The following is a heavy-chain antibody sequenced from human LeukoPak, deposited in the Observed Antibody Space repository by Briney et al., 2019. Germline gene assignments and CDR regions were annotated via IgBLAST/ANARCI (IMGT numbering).Heavy chain of an antibody. D-gene: IGHD6-6*01. CDR3: ARGTHSSSPIPLDY. CDR2: IHYSGST. Sequence: SETLSLTCTVSGGSISTYYWSWIRQTPGKGLEWIGYIHYSGSTNYNPSLNRRVTISVDTSKNQFSLKVNSVTATDTAVYYCARGTHSSSPIPLDYWGQGTLVTVSS. CDR1: GGSISTYY. V-gene: IGHV4-59*01. J-gene: IGHJ4*02.